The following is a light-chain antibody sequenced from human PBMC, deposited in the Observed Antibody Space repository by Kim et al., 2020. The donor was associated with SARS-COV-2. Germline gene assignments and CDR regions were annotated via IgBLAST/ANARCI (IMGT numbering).Light chain of an antibody. CDR2: NSN. J-gene: IGLJ1*01. Sequence: QRVTISCSGSSSNIGSNAVNWYQHLPGTAPKLLIYNSNQGPSGVPDRFSGSKSGTSAFLAISGLESDDESDYYCAAWDDSLNVYVFGTGTKFTVL. CDR3: AAWDDSLNVYV. V-gene: IGLV1-44*01. CDR1: SSNIGSNA.